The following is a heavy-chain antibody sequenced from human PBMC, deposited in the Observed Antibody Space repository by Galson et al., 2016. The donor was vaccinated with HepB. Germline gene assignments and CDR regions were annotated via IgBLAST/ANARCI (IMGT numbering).Heavy chain of an antibody. CDR1: GFTFSQSW. CDR2: INGDGTIT. Sequence: SLRLSCAGSGFTFSQSWMHWVRQVPGKGLVWVSRINGDGTITTYADSVRGRFTISRDNAKNTVYLQMTSVRVEDTAVYYCARDKRSDQCNSPGDDFDDWGQGTLVTVSS. D-gene: IGHD2/OR15-2a*01. V-gene: IGHV3-74*01. J-gene: IGHJ4*02. CDR3: ARDKRSDQCNSPGDDFDD.